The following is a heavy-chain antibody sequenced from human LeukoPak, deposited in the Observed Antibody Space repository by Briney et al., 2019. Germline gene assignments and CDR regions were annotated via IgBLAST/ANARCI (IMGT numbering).Heavy chain of an antibody. CDR1: GYTFTCYY. J-gene: IGHJ4*02. V-gene: IGHV1-2*02. D-gene: IGHD6-19*01. CDR2: INPNSGGT. CDR3: ARVSGIAVAGLAWTDFDY. Sequence: ASVKVSCKASGYTFTCYYMHWVRQAPGRGLEWMGWINPNSGGTNYAQKFQGRVTMTRDTSISTAYMELSRLRSDDTAVYYCARVSGIAVAGLAWTDFDYWGQGTLVTVSS.